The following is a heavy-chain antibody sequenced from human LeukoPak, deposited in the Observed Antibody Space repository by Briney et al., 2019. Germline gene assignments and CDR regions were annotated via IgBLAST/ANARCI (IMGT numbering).Heavy chain of an antibody. V-gene: IGHV3-49*04. CDR1: GFTFSSYS. CDR2: IRSKAYGGTV. D-gene: IGHD4-17*01. CDR3: TRGGADYGDYDRFFAY. Sequence: GGSLRLSCAASGFTFSSYSMNWVRQAPGKGLEWVIFIRSKAYGGTVDYAASVKGRFTISRDDSKNIAYLQMNSLKIEDTAVYYCTRGGADYGDYDRFFAYWGQGTQVTVSS. J-gene: IGHJ4*02.